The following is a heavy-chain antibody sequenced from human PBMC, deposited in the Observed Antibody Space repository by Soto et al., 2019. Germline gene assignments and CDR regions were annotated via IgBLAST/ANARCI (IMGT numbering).Heavy chain of an antibody. CDR3: ARDSHVGSGWQLTANY. V-gene: IGHV3-33*01. Sequence: GGSLRLSCAASGFTFSSYGMHWVRQAPGKGLEWGAVIWYDGSNKYYAESVKGRFTISRDNSKNTLYLQKNNLRAEDTAVYYCARDSHVGSGWQLTANYWGRGTLVTVSS. J-gene: IGHJ4*02. CDR1: GFTFSSYG. CDR2: IWYDGSNK. D-gene: IGHD6-19*01.